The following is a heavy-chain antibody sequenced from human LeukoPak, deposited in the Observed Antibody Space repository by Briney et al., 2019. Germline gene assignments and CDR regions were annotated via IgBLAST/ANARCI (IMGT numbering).Heavy chain of an antibody. J-gene: IGHJ4*02. CDR2: IYYSGST. CDR1: GGSISSSSYY. CDR3: ARDYYFDY. V-gene: IGHV4-39*07. Sequence: SETLSLTCTVSGGSISSSSYYWGWIRQPPGKGLEWIGSIYYSGSTYYNPSLKSRVTISVDTSKNQFSLKLGSVTTADTAVYYCARDYYFDYWGQGTLVTVSS.